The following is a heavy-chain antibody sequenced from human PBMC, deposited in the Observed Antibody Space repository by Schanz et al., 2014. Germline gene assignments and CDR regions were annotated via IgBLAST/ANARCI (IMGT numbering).Heavy chain of an antibody. D-gene: IGHD3-9*01. Sequence: QVQLVQSGGEVKKPGASVKVSCKASGYTLTNFDINWVRQAPGQGLEWMGRIYLSDGSTRYAQKFQGRVTVTRDTSTTTVYMDLSSLISEDTAVYYCAFDRDDAYDIWGQGTTVTVSS. V-gene: IGHV1-46*01. J-gene: IGHJ3*02. CDR3: AFDRDDAYDI. CDR1: GYTLTNFD. CDR2: IYLSDGST.